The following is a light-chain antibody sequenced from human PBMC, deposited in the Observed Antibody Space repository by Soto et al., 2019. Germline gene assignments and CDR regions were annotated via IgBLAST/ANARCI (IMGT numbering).Light chain of an antibody. CDR1: QSVSSY. J-gene: IGKJ5*01. Sequence: EIVLTQSPATLSLSPGERATLSCRASQSVSSYLALYQQKPGQAPSLLIYDASNRATGIPARFSGSGSGTDFTLTISSLEPEDFAVYYCQQRSNWPPTFGQGTRLEIK. CDR3: QQRSNWPPT. CDR2: DAS. V-gene: IGKV3-11*01.